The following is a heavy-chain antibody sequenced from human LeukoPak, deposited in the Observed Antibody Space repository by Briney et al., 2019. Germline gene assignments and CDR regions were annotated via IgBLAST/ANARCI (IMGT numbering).Heavy chain of an antibody. J-gene: IGHJ4*02. CDR2: INPNSGGT. Sequence: ASVKVSCKASGYTFTGYYMHWVRQAPGQGLEWMGWINPNSGGTNYAQKSQGRVTMTRDTSISTAYMELSRLRSDDTAVYYCASGEWLVRFDYWGQGTLVTVSS. V-gene: IGHV1-2*02. CDR1: GYTFTGYY. CDR3: ASGEWLVRFDY. D-gene: IGHD6-19*01.